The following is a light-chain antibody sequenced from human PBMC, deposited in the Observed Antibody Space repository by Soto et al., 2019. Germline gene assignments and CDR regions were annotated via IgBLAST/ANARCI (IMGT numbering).Light chain of an antibody. V-gene: IGLV2-8*01. Sequence: QSALTQPPSASGSPGQSVTISCTGTSSDVGGYNYVSWYQQHPGKAPKLMLYEVSKRPSGVPDRFSGSKSGNTASLTVSGLQAEDEAAYYCSSYAGSNNLGVFGGGTKLTVL. CDR2: EVS. J-gene: IGLJ2*01. CDR1: SSDVGGYNY. CDR3: SSYAGSNNLGV.